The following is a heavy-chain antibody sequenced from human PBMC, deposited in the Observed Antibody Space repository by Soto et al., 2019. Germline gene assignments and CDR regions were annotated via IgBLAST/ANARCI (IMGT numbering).Heavy chain of an antibody. Sequence: PSETLSLTCTVSGGSISSYYWSWIRQPPGKGLEWIGYIYYSGSTNYNPSLKSRVTMSVDTSKNQFSLKLSSVTAADTAVYYCAIQGCSSNSCYSHYYYYGIDVWGQGTTVTVSS. CDR1: GGSISSYY. CDR2: IYYSGST. V-gene: IGHV4-59*01. D-gene: IGHD2-2*01. J-gene: IGHJ6*02. CDR3: AIQGCSSNSCYSHYYYYGIDV.